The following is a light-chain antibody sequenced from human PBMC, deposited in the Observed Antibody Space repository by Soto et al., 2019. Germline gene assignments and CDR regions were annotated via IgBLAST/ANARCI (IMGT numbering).Light chain of an antibody. V-gene: IGKV3-20*01. CDR1: QSVTSNY. Sequence: EIVLTQSPGTLSLSPGERATLSCRASQSVTSNYLAWYQQKPGQAPRLLIYAASRRAPGIPDRFSAGGSGTDFTLTISRLEPEDFAVYFCQQYGTSPPWTFGQGTKVDIK. CDR3: QQYGTSPPWT. CDR2: AAS. J-gene: IGKJ1*01.